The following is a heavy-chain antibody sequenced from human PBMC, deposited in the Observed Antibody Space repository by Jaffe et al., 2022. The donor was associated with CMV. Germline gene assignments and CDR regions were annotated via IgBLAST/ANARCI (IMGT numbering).Heavy chain of an antibody. CDR3: ARDSPANYMVRGRGGWFDP. Sequence: QVQLVQSGAEVKKPGASVKVSCKASGYTFASYGISWVRQAPGQGLEWMGWISAYNGDTNYPQKFQGRVTMTTDTSTSTAYMELRSLRSDDTAVYYCARDSPANYMVRGRGGWFDPWGQGTQVTVSS. V-gene: IGHV1-18*04. CDR1: GYTFASYG. CDR2: ISAYNGDT. D-gene: IGHD3-10*01. J-gene: IGHJ5*02.